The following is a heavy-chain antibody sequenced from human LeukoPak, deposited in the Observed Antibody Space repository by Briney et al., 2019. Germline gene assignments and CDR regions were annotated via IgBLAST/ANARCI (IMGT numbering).Heavy chain of an antibody. V-gene: IGHV3-21*01. J-gene: IGHJ6*02. CDR3: ARDLAAGSYPYHYGMDV. D-gene: IGHD1-26*01. CDR1: GFTFINYA. CDR2: ISSSSSYI. Sequence: GGSLRLSCAASGFTFINYAMTWVRQAPGKGLEWVSSISSSSSYIYYADSVKGRFTISRDNAKNSLYLQMNSLRAEDTAVYYCARDLAAGSYPYHYGMDVWGQGTTVTVSS.